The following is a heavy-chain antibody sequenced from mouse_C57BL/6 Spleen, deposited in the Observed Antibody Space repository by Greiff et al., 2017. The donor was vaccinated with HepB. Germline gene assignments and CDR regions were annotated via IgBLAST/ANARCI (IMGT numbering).Heavy chain of an antibody. CDR3: TKNYGSSLFAY. CDR2: IDPEDGDT. Sequence: EVQLQQSGAELVRPGASVKLSCTASGFNIKDYYMHWVKQRPEQGLEWIGRIDPEDGDTEYAPKFQGKATMTADTSSNTAYLQLSSLTSEDTAVYYCTKNYGSSLFAYWGQGTLFTVSA. J-gene: IGHJ3*01. V-gene: IGHV14-1*01. D-gene: IGHD1-1*01. CDR1: GFNIKDYY.